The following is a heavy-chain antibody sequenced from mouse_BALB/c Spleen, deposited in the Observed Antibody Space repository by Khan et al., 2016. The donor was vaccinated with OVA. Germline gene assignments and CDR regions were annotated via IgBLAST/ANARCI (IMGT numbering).Heavy chain of an antibody. D-gene: IGHD2-1*01. V-gene: IGHV3-1*02. J-gene: IGHJ4*01. Sequence: EVQLQESGPDLVKPSQSLSLTCTVTGYSITSGYSWPWIRQFPGNKLEWMAYIYYSGSINYNPSLKSRIPITRDTSKNQFFLQLNSVTTEDTATYYCARDGNYMDYWGQGTSVTVSS. CDR3: ARDGNYMDY. CDR2: IYYSGSI. CDR1: GYSITSGYS.